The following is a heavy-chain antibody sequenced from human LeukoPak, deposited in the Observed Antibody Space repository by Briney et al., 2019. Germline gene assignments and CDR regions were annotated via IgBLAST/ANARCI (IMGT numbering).Heavy chain of an antibody. CDR1: ELTFSNYC. CDR3: ARGPAANSGNYYVGDY. D-gene: IGHD1-26*01. CDR2: INTDRGTT. V-gene: IGHV3-74*01. J-gene: IGHJ4*02. Sequence: PGGSLRLSCAASELTFSNYCMHWVRQAPGKGLVWVSRINTDRGTTTYADSVKGRFIISRDNAKNTLYLEMNSLGAEDTAVYYCARGPAANSGNYYVGDYWGQGTLVTVSS.